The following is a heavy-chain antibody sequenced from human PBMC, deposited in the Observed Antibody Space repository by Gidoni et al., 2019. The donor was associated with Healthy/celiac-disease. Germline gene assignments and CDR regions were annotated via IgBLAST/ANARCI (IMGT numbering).Heavy chain of an antibody. CDR3: ARLRGDFWSARYYMDV. Sequence: QVQLQQWGAGLLKPSETLSLTCAVYGGSFSGYYWSWIRQPPGKGLEWIGEINHSGSTNYNPSLKSRVTISVDTSKNQFSLKLSSVTAADTAVYYCARLRGDFWSARYYMDVWGKGTTVTVSS. D-gene: IGHD3-3*01. V-gene: IGHV4-34*01. CDR2: INHSGST. CDR1: GGSFSGYY. J-gene: IGHJ6*03.